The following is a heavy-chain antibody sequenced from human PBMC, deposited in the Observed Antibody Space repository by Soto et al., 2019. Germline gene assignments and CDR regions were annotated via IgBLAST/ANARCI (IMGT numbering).Heavy chain of an antibody. CDR3: ARVIAAQGDWYFDL. CDR2: IYSGGST. Sequence: GGSLRLSCAASGFTVXSNYMSWVRQAPGKGLEWVSVIYSGGSTYYADSVKGRFTISRDNSKNTLYLQMNSLRAEDTAVYYCARVIAAQGDWYFDLWGRGTLVTVSS. J-gene: IGHJ2*01. D-gene: IGHD6-13*01. CDR1: GFTVXSNY. V-gene: IGHV3-66*01.